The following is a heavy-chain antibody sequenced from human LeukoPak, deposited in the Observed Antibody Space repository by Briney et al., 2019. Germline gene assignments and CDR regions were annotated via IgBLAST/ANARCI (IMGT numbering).Heavy chain of an antibody. CDR2: ISYDGSNK. D-gene: IGHD2-2*01. CDR3: AKDEGIVVVPAAIDY. J-gene: IGHJ4*02. V-gene: IGHV3-30*18. Sequence: EGSLRLSCAASGFTFSSYGMHWVRQAPGKGLEWVAVISYDGSNKYYADSVKGRFTISRDNSKNTLYLQMNSLRAEDTAVYYCAKDEGIVVVPAAIDYWGQGTLVTVSS. CDR1: GFTFSSYG.